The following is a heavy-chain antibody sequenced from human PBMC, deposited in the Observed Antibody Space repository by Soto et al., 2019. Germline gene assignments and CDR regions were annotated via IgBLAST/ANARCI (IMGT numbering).Heavy chain of an antibody. CDR3: ARDETVIRGVIKRAGGLDL. J-gene: IGHJ6*02. CDR2: IIPLFGST. CDR1: GATFTKYA. D-gene: IGHD3-10*01. Sequence: QVQLEQSGAEVKMPGSSVTVSCKAYGATFTKYAFNWVRQAPGQGLEWMGGIIPLFGSTNYAERFQGRLTVTTNESTSTVFMELSSLTSDDTAIYYCARDETVIRGVIKRAGGLDLWGQGTTVIVSS. V-gene: IGHV1-69*19.